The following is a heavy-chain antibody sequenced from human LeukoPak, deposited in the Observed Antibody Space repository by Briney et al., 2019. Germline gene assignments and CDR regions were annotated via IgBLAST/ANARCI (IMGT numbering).Heavy chain of an antibody. CDR2: IYYSGNT. V-gene: IGHV4-59*01. CDR1: GGSISSYY. J-gene: IGHJ4*02. D-gene: IGHD5-18*01. Sequence: SETLSLTCTVSGGSISSYYWSWIRQPPGKGLEWIGYIYYSGNTNYNPSLKSRVTISVDTSKNQFSLKLSSVTAADTAVYYCAREGGYSYGRFDYWGQGTLVTVSS. CDR3: AREGGYSYGRFDY.